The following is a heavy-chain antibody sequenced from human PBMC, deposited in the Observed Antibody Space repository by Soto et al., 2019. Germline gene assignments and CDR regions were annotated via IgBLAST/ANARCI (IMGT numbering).Heavy chain of an antibody. CDR1: GGSIRNHY. J-gene: IGHJ4*02. V-gene: IGHV4-59*11. CDR2: IYYSGST. Sequence: SETLSLTCSVSGGSIRNHYWGWIRQPPGKRLEWVGNIYYSGSTNYNPSLKSRVTISVDTSKNQFSLKLTSVTTADTAVYFCARFNYFDYWGQGILVTVSS. CDR3: ARFNYFDY.